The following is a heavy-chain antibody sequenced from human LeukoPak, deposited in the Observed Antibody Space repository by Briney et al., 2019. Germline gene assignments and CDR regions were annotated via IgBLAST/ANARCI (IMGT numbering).Heavy chain of an antibody. Sequence: ASVKVFCKASGGTFSSYAISWVRQAPGQGLEWMGRIIPILGIANYAQKFQGRVTITADKSTSTAYMELSSLRSEDTAVYYCASGALWFGELSIYWGQGTLVTVSS. CDR1: GGTFSSYA. V-gene: IGHV1-69*04. CDR2: IIPILGIA. J-gene: IGHJ4*02. CDR3: ASGALWFGELSIY. D-gene: IGHD3-10*01.